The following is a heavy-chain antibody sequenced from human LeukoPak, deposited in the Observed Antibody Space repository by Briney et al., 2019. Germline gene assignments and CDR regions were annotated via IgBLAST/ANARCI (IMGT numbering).Heavy chain of an antibody. D-gene: IGHD3-9*01. CDR1: GFVFSDYT. V-gene: IGHV3-23*01. CDR3: AKQTHYDILTLYYFDY. CDR2: ISGSGGST. J-gene: IGHJ4*02. Sequence: GGSLRLSCTASGFVFSDYTVNWVRQAPGKGLEWVSAISGSGGSTYYADSVKGRFTISRDNSKNTLYLQMNSLRAEDTAVYYCAKQTHYDILTLYYFDYWGQGTLVTVSS.